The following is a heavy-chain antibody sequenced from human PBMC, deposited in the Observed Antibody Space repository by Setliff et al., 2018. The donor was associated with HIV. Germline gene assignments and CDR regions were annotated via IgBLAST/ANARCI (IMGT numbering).Heavy chain of an antibody. CDR2: INPNSGGT. J-gene: IGHJ3*02. V-gene: IGHV1-2*06. D-gene: IGHD1-26*01. CDR3: ARGTRVGANDAFDI. Sequence: ASVKVSCKASGYTFTGYYMHWVRQAPGQGLEWMGRINPNSGGTNYAQKSQGRVTMTRDTSISTAYMELSGLRSDDTAVYFCARGTRVGANDAFDIWGQGTMVTVSS. CDR1: GYTFTGYY.